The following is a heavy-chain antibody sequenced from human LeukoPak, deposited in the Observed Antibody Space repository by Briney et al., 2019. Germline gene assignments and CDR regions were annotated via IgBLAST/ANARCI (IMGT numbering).Heavy chain of an antibody. CDR3: AKRYGDSTGWFFDF. CDR2: INGGGDIT. J-gene: IGHJ4*02. CDR1: RYSFDSYA. V-gene: IGHV3-23*01. D-gene: IGHD6-13*01. Sequence: GGSLRLSCEGSRYSFDSYAMTWVRQAPGKGLEWVSSINGGGDITYYAESVKGRFTVSRDNSKNTLFLQMNSLRAEDTAVVYCAKRYGDSTGWFFDFWGQGSLVTVSS.